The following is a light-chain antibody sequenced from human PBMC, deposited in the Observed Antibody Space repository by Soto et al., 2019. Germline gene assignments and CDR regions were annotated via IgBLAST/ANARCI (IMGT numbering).Light chain of an antibody. Sequence: IAITQTPSSLSASVGDRVTISCQASQDISNYLNWYQQKPGKAPKLLIYDASNLETGVPSRFSGSGSGTDFTFTISCLQPEDFAPYCCQLSYCLPRTFGQGGIVDIK. CDR1: QDISNY. J-gene: IGKJ1*01. V-gene: IGKV1-33*01. CDR2: DAS. CDR3: QLSYCLPRT.